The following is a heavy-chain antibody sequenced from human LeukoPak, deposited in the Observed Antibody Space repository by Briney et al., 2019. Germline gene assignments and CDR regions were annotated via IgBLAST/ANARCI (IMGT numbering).Heavy chain of an antibody. Sequence: GGSLRLSCAVSGLTFNNYAMSWVRQAPGKGLEWVSGISGRGASKYYADSVKGRFTISRDNSKNMMYLQMNSLRAEDTAIYYCAKRSSTSSGYFDLWGWGTLVTVSS. CDR3: AKRSSTSSGYFDL. V-gene: IGHV3-23*01. D-gene: IGHD3-22*01. CDR1: GLTFNNYA. J-gene: IGHJ4*02. CDR2: ISGRGASK.